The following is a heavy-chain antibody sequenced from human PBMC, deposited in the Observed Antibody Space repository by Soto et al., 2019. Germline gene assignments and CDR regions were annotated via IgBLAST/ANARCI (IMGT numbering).Heavy chain of an antibody. CDR2: ISAYNGNT. Sequence: VSCKASGYTFTSYAMHWVRQAPGQRLEWMGWISAYNGNTNYAQKLQGRVTMTTDTSTSTAYMELRSLRSDDTAVYYCAKAPGYSYGGSAFDIWGQGTMVTVSS. CDR3: AKAPGYSYGGSAFDI. CDR1: GYTFTSYA. D-gene: IGHD5-18*01. V-gene: IGHV1-18*01. J-gene: IGHJ3*02.